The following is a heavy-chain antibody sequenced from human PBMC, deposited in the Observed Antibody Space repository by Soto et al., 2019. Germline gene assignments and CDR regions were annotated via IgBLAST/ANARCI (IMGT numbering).Heavy chain of an antibody. D-gene: IGHD3-10*01. J-gene: IGHJ3*02. CDR1: GGSFSGYY. Sequence: PSETLSLTCAVYGGSFSGYYWSWIRQPPGKGLEWIGEINHSGSTNYNPSLKSRVTISVDTSKNQFSLKLSSVTAADTAVYYCARGARITMVRGVIIKPAFDIWGQGTMVTVSS. V-gene: IGHV4-34*01. CDR3: ARGARITMVRGVIIKPAFDI. CDR2: INHSGST.